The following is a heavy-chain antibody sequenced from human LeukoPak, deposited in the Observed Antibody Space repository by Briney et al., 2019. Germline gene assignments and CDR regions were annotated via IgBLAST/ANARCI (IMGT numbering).Heavy chain of an antibody. CDR1: GFTFSSYA. J-gene: IGHJ4*02. CDR3: TIPARGEFWGTFEY. CDR2: ISGSGGST. D-gene: IGHD3-16*01. Sequence: GRSLRLSCAASGFTFSSYAMSWVRQAPGKGLEWVSGISGSGGSTYYADSVKGRFTISRDNSKNTLYLQMNSLRAEDTAVYYCTIPARGEFWGTFEYWGQGNLVTVSS. V-gene: IGHV3-23*01.